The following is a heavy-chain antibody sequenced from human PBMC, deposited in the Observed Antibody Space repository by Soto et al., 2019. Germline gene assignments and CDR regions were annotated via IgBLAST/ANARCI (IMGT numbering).Heavy chain of an antibody. Sequence: ETLSLTCAVYGGSFSGSYWTWIRQSPGKGLEWIGKINHSGSTKHNPSLKSRVTISVDTSKNQFSLKLSSVTAADTAVYYCAGEELAQRSTKGYYGLDVWGPGTTVTVSS. D-gene: IGHD1-26*01. CDR1: GGSFSGSY. J-gene: IGHJ6*02. CDR3: AGEELAQRSTKGYYGLDV. V-gene: IGHV4-34*01. CDR2: INHSGST.